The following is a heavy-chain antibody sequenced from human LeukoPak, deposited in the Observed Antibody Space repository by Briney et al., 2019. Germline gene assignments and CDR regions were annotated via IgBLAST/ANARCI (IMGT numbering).Heavy chain of an antibody. D-gene: IGHD1-26*01. Sequence: AETLSLTCTVSGGSISSSSYYSGWIRQSPGKGLEWIGSIYYSGATYYNPSLKSRVTISVDTSKNQFSLNLSSVTAADTAVYYCARHYLRVGATFNWGQGTLVTVSS. CDR2: IYYSGAT. J-gene: IGHJ4*02. V-gene: IGHV4-39*01. CDR1: GGSISSSSYY. CDR3: ARHYLRVGATFN.